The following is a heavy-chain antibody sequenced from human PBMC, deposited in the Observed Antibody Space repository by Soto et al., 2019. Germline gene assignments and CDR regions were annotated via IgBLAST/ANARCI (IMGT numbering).Heavy chain of an antibody. V-gene: IGHV3-23*01. CDR1: GFTFSSYA. J-gene: IGHJ6*03. D-gene: IGHD6-6*01. Sequence: EVQLLESGGGLVQPGGSLRLSCAASGFTFSSYAMSWVRQAPGKGLEWVSALSGSGGSTYYADSVKGRFTISRDNSKNTLYLQMNSLRAEDTAVYYCAKRESNYYYYYMDVWGKGTTVTVSS. CDR3: AKRESNYYYYYMDV. CDR2: LSGSGGST.